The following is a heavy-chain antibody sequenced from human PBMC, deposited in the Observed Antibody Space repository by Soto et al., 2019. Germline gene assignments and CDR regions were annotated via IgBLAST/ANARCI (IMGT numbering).Heavy chain of an antibody. CDR1: GFTVNSYA. V-gene: IGHV3-23*01. CDR3: AKPNYYGSGSYYGNNWFDP. Sequence: EVQLLESGGHLVQPGGSLRLSCAASGFTVNSYAMAWVRQAPGKGLEWVSVITGSGDSTFYADSVKGRFTISRDTSKNTVYLQMNSLRAEDTAVYYCAKPNYYGSGSYYGNNWFDPWGQGTLVTVSS. D-gene: IGHD3-10*01. J-gene: IGHJ5*02. CDR2: ITGSGDST.